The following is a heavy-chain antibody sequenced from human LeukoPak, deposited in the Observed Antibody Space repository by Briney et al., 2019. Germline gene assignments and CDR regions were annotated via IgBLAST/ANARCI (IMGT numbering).Heavy chain of an antibody. CDR3: VRDWYYYDSSGPIGGDAFDI. V-gene: IGHV4-4*07. Sequence: SETLSLTCTVSGGSISSYYWSWIRQPAGKGLEWIGRIYTSGSTNYNPSLKSRVTMSVDTSKNQFSLKLSSVTAADTAVYYCVRDWYYYDSSGPIGGDAFDIWGQGTMVTVSS. CDR2: IYTSGST. CDR1: GGSISSYY. D-gene: IGHD3-22*01. J-gene: IGHJ3*02.